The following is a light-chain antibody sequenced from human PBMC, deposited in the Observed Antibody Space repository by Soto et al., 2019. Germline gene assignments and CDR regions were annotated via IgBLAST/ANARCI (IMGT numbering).Light chain of an antibody. CDR1: QSISSSY. CDR2: GAS. CDR3: QQYCSSPHT. Sequence: EIVLTQSPCTLSLSPGERATLSCRASQSISSSYLACHQQKPGQPPRLLIYGASRRSTGIPDTFSSSRAWADFTIRIISLQPEDYSVYYYQQYCSSPHTFGGGTKVEIK. V-gene: IGKV3-20*01. J-gene: IGKJ4*01.